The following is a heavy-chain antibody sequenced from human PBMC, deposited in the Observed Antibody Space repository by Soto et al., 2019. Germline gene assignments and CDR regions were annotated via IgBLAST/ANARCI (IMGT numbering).Heavy chain of an antibody. CDR2: IIPILGIA. J-gene: IGHJ4*02. D-gene: IGHD2-15*01. Sequence: QVQLVQSGAEVKKPGSSVKVSCKASGGTFSSYTISWVRQAPGQGLEWMGRIIPILGIANYAQKFQGRVTITADKSTSTAYMELRSLRSEDTAVYYCARYRHCSGGSCYYYFDYWGQGTLVTVSS. CDR3: ARYRHCSGGSCYYYFDY. V-gene: IGHV1-69*02. CDR1: GGTFSSYT.